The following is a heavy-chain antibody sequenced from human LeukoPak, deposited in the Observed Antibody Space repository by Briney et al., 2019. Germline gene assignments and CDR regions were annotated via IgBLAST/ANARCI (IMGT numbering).Heavy chain of an antibody. Sequence: ASVKVSCKASGYTFTGYYMHWVRQAPGQGLEWMGWINPNSGGTNCAQKFQGRVTMTRDTSISTAYMELSRLRSDDTAVYYCSSGYPHANYYMDVWGKGTTVTVSS. CDR3: SSGYPHANYYMDV. D-gene: IGHD5-12*01. J-gene: IGHJ6*03. CDR2: INPNSGGT. V-gene: IGHV1-2*02. CDR1: GYTFTGYY.